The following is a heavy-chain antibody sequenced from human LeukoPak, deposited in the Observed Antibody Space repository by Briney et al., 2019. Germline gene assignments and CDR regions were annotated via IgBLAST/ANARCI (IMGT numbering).Heavy chain of an antibody. J-gene: IGHJ4*02. CDR2: ISSSGSTI. Sequence: GGSLRLSCAASGFTFSSYEMNRVRQAPGKGLEWVSYISSSGSTIYYADSVKGRFTISRDNAKNSLYLQMNSLRAEDTAVYYCARELVRGDYYFDYWGQGTLVTVSS. CDR1: GFTFSSYE. D-gene: IGHD4-17*01. V-gene: IGHV3-48*03. CDR3: ARELVRGDYYFDY.